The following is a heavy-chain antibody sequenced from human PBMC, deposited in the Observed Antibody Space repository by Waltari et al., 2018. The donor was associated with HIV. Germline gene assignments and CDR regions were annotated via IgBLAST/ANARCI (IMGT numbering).Heavy chain of an antibody. CDR1: GFIFSSFG. J-gene: IGHJ4*02. CDR3: AKRGTTYRGSVWGIDY. V-gene: IGHV3-30*02. CDR2: RRYDSSNY. Sequence: QVQLVESGGGVVQPGGSARLSCETSGFIFSSFGLYWVRQAPGKRLEWISFRRYDSSNYYYADSVKGRFSVSRDNSKNILYLQMKNLRLEDTALYCCAKRGTTYRGSVWGIDYWGQGTRVIVSS. D-gene: IGHD1-7*01.